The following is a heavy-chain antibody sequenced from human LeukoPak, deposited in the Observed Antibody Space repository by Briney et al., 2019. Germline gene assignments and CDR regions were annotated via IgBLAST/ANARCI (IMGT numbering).Heavy chain of an antibody. CDR2: ILTIFGSA. V-gene: IGHV1-69*13. CDR3: ARWDANYYETSGYFTGGLVDY. J-gene: IGHJ4*02. CDR1: GGTFSTFA. Sequence: GASVKVSCKASGGTFSTFAITWVRQAPGQGLEWMGGILTIFGSANYAQKYQGRVTITAHESMTTVYMELSSLRSEDTAVYYCARWDANYYETSGYFTGGLVDYWGQGTLVTVSS. D-gene: IGHD3-22*01.